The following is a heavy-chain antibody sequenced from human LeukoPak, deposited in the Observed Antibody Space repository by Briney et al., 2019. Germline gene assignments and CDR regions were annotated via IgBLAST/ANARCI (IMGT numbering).Heavy chain of an antibody. CDR1: GYTSTSYG. V-gene: IGHV1-18*01. CDR3: ARDYYYDSSGFFDY. CDR2: ISAYNGNT. J-gene: IGHJ4*02. Sequence: ASVKVSCKASGYTSTSYGISWVRQAPGQGLEWMGWISAYNGNTNYAQKLQGRVTMTTDTSTSTAYMELRSLRSDDTAVYYCARDYYYDSSGFFDYWGQGTLVTASS. D-gene: IGHD3-22*01.